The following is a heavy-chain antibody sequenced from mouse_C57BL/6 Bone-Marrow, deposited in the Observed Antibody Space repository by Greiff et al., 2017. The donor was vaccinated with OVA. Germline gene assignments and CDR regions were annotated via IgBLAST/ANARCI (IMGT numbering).Heavy chain of an antibody. V-gene: IGHV1-50*01. D-gene: IGHD2-4*01. CDR3: ARRGYYDYDGPWFAY. J-gene: IGHJ3*01. CDR1: GYTFTSYW. CDR2: IDPSDSYT. Sequence: VQLQESGAELVKPGASVKLSCKASGYTFTSYWMQWVKQRPGQGLEWIGEIDPSDSYTNYNQKFKGKATLTVDTSSSTAYMQLSSLTSEDSAVYYCARRGYYDYDGPWFAYWGQGTLVTVSA.